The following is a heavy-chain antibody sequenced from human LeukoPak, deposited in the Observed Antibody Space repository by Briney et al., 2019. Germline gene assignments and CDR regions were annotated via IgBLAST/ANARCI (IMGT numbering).Heavy chain of an antibody. Sequence: ASVKVSCKAFGYTFTSNYMHWVRQAPGQGPEWMGVISPSGGSTTYAQKFQGRVTLTRDMSTSTDYLELRSLRSDDTAVYYCAKDQGLLRYFGLYWGQGTLVTVSS. J-gene: IGHJ4*02. D-gene: IGHD3-9*01. V-gene: IGHV1-46*01. CDR2: ISPSGGST. CDR1: GYTFTSNY. CDR3: AKDQGLLRYFGLY.